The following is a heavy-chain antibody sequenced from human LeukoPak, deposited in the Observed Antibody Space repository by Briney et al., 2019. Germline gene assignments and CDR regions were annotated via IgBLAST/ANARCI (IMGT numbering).Heavy chain of an antibody. V-gene: IGHV1-2*06. CDR2: INPNSGGT. CDR3: ARVARGIGVATIRWFDP. D-gene: IGHD5-12*01. J-gene: IGHJ5*02. Sequence: ASVKVSCKASGYTFTGYYMHWVRQAPGQGLEWMGRINPNSGGTNYAQQFQGRVTMTRDTSISTAYMELSRLRSDDTAVYYCARVARGIGVATIRWFDPWGQGTLVTVSS. CDR1: GYTFTGYY.